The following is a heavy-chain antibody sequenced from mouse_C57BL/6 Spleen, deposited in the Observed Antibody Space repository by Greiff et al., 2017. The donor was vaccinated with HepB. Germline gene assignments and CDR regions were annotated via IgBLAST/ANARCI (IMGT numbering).Heavy chain of an antibody. D-gene: IGHD1-1*01. CDR3: TRDLLRSSWFAY. CDR2: IDPETGGT. CDR1: GYTFTDYE. V-gene: IGHV1-15*01. J-gene: IGHJ3*01. Sequence: QVQLQQSGAELVRPGASVTLSCKASGYTFTDYEMHWVKQTPVHGLEWIGAIDPETGGTAYNQKFKGKAILTADKSSSTAYMELRSLTSEDSAVYYCTRDLLRSSWFAYWGQGTLVTVSA.